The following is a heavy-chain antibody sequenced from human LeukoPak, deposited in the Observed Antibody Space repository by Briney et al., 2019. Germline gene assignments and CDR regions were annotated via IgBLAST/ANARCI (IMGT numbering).Heavy chain of an antibody. CDR3: AKTYYFNSGSPWDAFDI. J-gene: IGHJ3*02. V-gene: IGHV1-2*02. CDR2: INPNSGGT. CDR1: EYTFSGYY. Sequence: ASVKVSRKASEYTFSGYYIHWVRQAPGQGLEWMGWINPNSGGTNYAQKFQGRVTMTRDTSISTVYMELSRLRSDDSAIYYCAKTYYFNSGSPWDAFDIWGQGTMVTVSS. D-gene: IGHD3-10*01.